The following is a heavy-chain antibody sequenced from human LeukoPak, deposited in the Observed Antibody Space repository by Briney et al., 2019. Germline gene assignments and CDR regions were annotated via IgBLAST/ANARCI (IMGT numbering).Heavy chain of an antibody. CDR1: GFTFSSYS. V-gene: IGHV3-21*01. J-gene: IGHJ4*02. CDR3: ARNTQGASGYPDY. D-gene: IGHD3-22*01. Sequence: GGSPRLSCAASGFTFSSYSMNWVRQAPGKELEWVSSISSSSSYIYYADSVKGRFTISRDNAKNSLYLQMNSLRAEDTAVYYCARNTQGASGYPDYWGQGTLVTVSS. CDR2: ISSSSSYI.